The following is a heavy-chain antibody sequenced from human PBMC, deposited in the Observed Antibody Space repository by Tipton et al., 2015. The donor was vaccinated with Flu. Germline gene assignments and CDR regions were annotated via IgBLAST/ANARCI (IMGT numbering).Heavy chain of an antibody. V-gene: IGHV4-34*01. D-gene: IGHD5-12*01. CDR1: GRSFSDHY. J-gene: IGHJ4*02. CDR2: INHSGSS. Sequence: TLSLTCAVYGRSFSDHYWTWLRQAPGKGLEWIGEINHSGSSNYNPSLKSRLTISVDTSKNQFSLKVRSLTAADTAVYYCARGSAYANVYLDSWGRGNLVTVSS. CDR3: ARGSAYANVYLDS.